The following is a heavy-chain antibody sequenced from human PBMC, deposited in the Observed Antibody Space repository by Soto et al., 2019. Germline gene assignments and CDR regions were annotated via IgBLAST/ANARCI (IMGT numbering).Heavy chain of an antibody. CDR1: EDTFRHYA. D-gene: IGHD3-22*01. CDR2: IIPIFGTA. V-gene: IGHV1-69*01. J-gene: IGHJ2*01. CDR3: TSTKYYSSAYSSWYLGL. Sequence: QVELVQSGAEGKKPGSSVKVSCQSSEDTFRHYAISWVRQAPGRGLEWMGGIIPIFGTANYAQKFHGRVTITADPSANTVYLETSSLGSEDTAVYYCTSTKYYSSAYSSWYLGLWGRGTLVTVSS.